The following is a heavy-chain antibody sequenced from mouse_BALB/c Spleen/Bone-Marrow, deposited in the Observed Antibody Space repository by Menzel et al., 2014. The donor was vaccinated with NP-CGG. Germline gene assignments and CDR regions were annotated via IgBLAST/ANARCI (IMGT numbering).Heavy chain of an antibody. CDR1: GYSITSGYY. CDR2: ISYDGSN. V-gene: IGHV3-6*02. Sequence: EVKLMESGPGLVKPSQSLSLTCSVTGYSITSGYYWNWIRQFPGNKLEWMGYISYDGSNNYNPSLNNRISITRDTSKNQFFLKLNSVTTEDTATYYCAKGGIYLMDYWGQGTSVTVSS. D-gene: IGHD5-5*01. CDR3: AKGGIYLMDY. J-gene: IGHJ4*01.